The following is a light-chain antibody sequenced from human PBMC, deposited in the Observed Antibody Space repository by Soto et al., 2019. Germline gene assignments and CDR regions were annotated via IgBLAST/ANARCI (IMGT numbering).Light chain of an antibody. CDR3: HQFGTSPPAFA. J-gene: IGKJ2*01. CDR2: GAS. CDR1: QSVSTRN. V-gene: IGKV3-20*01. Sequence: EVVLTQSPGTLSLSPGERATLSCRASQSVSTRNLARNQQNPGQAPRLLMYGASSRATGIPDRFSGSGSGTDFTITISRLEPEVCAVYYCHQFGTSPPAFAFGQGTKLEIK.